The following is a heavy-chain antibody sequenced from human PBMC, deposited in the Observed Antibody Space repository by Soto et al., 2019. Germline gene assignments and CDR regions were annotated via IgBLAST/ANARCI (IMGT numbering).Heavy chain of an antibody. CDR1: GGSISSSSYY. V-gene: IGHV4-39*01. J-gene: IGHJ5*02. CDR2: IYYSGST. D-gene: IGHD3-22*01. Sequence: QLQLQESGPGPVKPSETLSLTCTVSGGSISSSSYYWGWIRQPPGKGLEWIGSIYYSGSTYYNPSLKSRVTISVDTSKNQFSLKLSSVTAADTAVYYCARRGTYYYDSSGYYLSGYWFDPWGQGTLVTVSS. CDR3: ARRGTYYYDSSGYYLSGYWFDP.